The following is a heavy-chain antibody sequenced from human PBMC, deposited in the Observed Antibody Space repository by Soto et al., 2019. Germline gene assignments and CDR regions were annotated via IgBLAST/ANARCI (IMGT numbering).Heavy chain of an antibody. J-gene: IGHJ6*02. CDR2: INPNSGGT. CDR1: GYTFTGYY. V-gene: IGHV1-2*04. D-gene: IGHD3-3*01. Sequence: GASVKVSFKASGYTFTGYYMHWVRQAPGQGLEWMGWINPNSGGTNYAQKFQCWVTMTRDTSISTAYMELSRLRSDDTAVYYCARVSLDFGSFYGMDVWGQGTTVTVSS. CDR3: ARVSLDFGSFYGMDV.